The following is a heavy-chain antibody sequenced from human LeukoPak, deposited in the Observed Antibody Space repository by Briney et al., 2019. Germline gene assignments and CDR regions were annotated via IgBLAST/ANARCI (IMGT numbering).Heavy chain of an antibody. Sequence: GGSLRLSCAASGFTFSNYWMTWVRQAPGKGLEWVANIKQDGSEKYYVDSVKGRFTISRDNAKNSLYLQMNSLRAEDTAVYYCARRYFDYWGQGTLVTVSS. CDR1: GFTFSNYW. CDR3: ARRYFDY. D-gene: IGHD2-15*01. V-gene: IGHV3-7*01. CDR2: IKQDGSEK. J-gene: IGHJ4*02.